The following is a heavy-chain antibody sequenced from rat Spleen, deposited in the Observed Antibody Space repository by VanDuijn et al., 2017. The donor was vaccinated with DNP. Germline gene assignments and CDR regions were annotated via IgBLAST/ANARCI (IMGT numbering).Heavy chain of an antibody. CDR2: ISYDGGRI. Sequence: EVQLVESGGGLVQPGRSVKLFCAASGFTFNDYYMAWVRQAPTKGLEWVAYISYDGGRIYYGDSVKGRFTISRDNAKSTLYLQMNSLRSEDMATYYCARGSITTFDSWGQGVMVTVSS. J-gene: IGHJ2*01. V-gene: IGHV5-22*01. CDR1: GFTFNDYY. CDR3: ARGSITTFDS. D-gene: IGHD1-5*01.